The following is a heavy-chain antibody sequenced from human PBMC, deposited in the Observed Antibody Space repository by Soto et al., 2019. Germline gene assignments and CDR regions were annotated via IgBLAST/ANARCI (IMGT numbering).Heavy chain of an antibody. CDR2: IYHGGDT. CDR3: AGDVTWYWFYY. Sequence: ETLSLTCAVSGYSISSGFYWGWIRQPPGKGLEWIGTIYHGGDTYFNPSLKSRVTISVDTSKNQFSLKLSSMTAADTAVYYRAGDVTWYWFYYWGQGTLVTVSS. CDR1: GYSISSGFY. D-gene: IGHD6-13*01. V-gene: IGHV4-38-2*01. J-gene: IGHJ4*02.